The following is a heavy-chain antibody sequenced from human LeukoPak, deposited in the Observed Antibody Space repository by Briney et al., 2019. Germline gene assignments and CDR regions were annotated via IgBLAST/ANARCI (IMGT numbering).Heavy chain of an antibody. CDR2: ISNTGIHM. CDR1: GFIFSSYS. V-gene: IGHV3-21*04. D-gene: IGHD2-21*01. CDR3: ASAREYCGSAECYEYFHH. J-gene: IGHJ1*01. Sequence: GGSLRLSCAASGFIFSSYSMNWVRQAPRKGLEWVSSISNTGIHMFYADSVKGRFTMSRDNSRNTLFLQMNSLRAEDTALYYCASAREYCGSAECYEYFHHWGQGTLVTVSS.